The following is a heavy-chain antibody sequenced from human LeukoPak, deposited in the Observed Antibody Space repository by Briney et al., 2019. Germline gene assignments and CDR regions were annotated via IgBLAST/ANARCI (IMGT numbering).Heavy chain of an antibody. CDR3: ARPYDSSGYDAFDI. V-gene: IGHV5-51*01. CDR1: GYSFTSYW. D-gene: IGHD3-22*01. J-gene: IGHJ3*02. CDR2: IYPGDSDT. Sequence: GESQKISCKGSGYSFTSYWIGWVRQMPGKGLEWMGIIYPGDSDTRYSPSFEGQVTISADKSISTAYLQWSSLKASDTAMYYCARPYDSSGYDAFDIWGQGTMVTVSS.